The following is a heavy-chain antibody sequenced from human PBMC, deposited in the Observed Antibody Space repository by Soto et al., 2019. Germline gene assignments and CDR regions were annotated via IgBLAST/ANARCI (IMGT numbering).Heavy chain of an antibody. Sequence: QVQLMQSGAEVKKPGSSVKVSCKASGGTFSTSAISWVRQAPGAGLEWVGGIMPVFATPDYAQKFQGRVTLSADESTTTADLELTSLTTDDTAVYYCARDKDRQQLGGNYYYILDVWGQGTAITVSS. D-gene: IGHD3-3*02. J-gene: IGHJ6*02. V-gene: IGHV1-69*12. CDR3: ARDKDRQQLGGNYYYILDV. CDR2: IMPVFATP. CDR1: GGTFSTSA.